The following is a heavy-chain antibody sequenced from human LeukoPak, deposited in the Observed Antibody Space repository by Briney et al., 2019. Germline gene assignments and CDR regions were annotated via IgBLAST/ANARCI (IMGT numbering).Heavy chain of an antibody. Sequence: LRLSCAASGFTFSSYAMSWIRQHPGKGLEWIGYIYYSGSTYYNPSLKSRVTISVDTSKNQFSLKLSSVTAADTAVYYCASLLGIAYFQHWGQGTLVTVSS. D-gene: IGHD2-21*01. V-gene: IGHV4-31*02. CDR2: IYYSGST. J-gene: IGHJ1*01. CDR3: ASLLGIAYFQH. CDR1: GFTFSSYA.